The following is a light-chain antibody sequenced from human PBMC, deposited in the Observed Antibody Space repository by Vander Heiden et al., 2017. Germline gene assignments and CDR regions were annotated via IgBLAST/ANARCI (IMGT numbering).Light chain of an antibody. CDR3: QSYDSSLSGRV. V-gene: IGLV1-40*01. Sequence: QSVLTPPPSVSGAPGPRVPISCTGSSSNIGAGYDVHWYQQLPGTAPKLLIYGNSNRPSGVPDRFSGSKSGTSASQAITGLQAEDEADYYCQSYDSSLSGRVFGGGTKLTVL. CDR2: GNS. CDR1: SSNIGAGYD. J-gene: IGLJ3*02.